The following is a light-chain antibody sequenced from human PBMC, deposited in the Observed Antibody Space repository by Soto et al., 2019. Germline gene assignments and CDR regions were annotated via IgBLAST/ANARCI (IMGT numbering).Light chain of an antibody. Sequence: AIKMTQSPSSLSASVGDRVTIPCRASQGIKNDLGWYQQKPGKAPNLLIYAASSLQSGVPSRFSGSGSGTDFTLTITSLQPEDSATYYCLQGHKSPLTFGQGTKVDI. J-gene: IGKJ1*01. CDR3: LQGHKSPLT. CDR2: AAS. V-gene: IGKV1-6*01. CDR1: QGIKND.